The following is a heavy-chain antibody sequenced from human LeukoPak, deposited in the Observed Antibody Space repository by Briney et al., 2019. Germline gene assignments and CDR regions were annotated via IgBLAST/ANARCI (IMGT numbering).Heavy chain of an antibody. CDR2: ISGSGGST. D-gene: IGHD4-23*01. J-gene: IGHJ6*03. V-gene: IGHV3-23*01. Sequence: GGSLRLSCAASGFTFSSYAMSWVRQAPGKGLEWVSSISGSGGSTYYADSVKGRFTISRDNSKNTLYLQMYSLRAEDTAVYYCAKDLWGRYGGNSFSQYMDVWGKGTTVTVSS. CDR1: GFTFSSYA. CDR3: AKDLWGRYGGNSFSQYMDV.